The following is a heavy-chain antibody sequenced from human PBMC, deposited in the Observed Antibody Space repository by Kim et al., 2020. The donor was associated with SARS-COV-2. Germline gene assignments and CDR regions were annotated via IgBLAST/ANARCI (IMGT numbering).Heavy chain of an antibody. CDR3: ARSVHGSGWYLFFDY. D-gene: IGHD6-19*01. J-gene: IGHJ4*02. CDR2: IYPGDSDT. Sequence: RQMPGKGLEWMGIIYPGDSDTTYSPSFQGQVTISADKSISTAYLQWSSLKASDTAMYYCARSVHGSGWYLFFDYWGQGSLVTVSS. V-gene: IGHV5-51*01.